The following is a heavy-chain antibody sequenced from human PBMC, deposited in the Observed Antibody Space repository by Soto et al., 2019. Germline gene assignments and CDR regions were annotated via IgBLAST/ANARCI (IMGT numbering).Heavy chain of an antibody. CDR1: GYTFTSYA. J-gene: IGHJ5*02. CDR2: INAGNGNT. D-gene: IGHD2-2*02. Sequence: ASVKVSCKASGYTFTSYAMHWVRQAPGQRLEWMGWINAGNGNTKYSQKFQGRVTITRDTSASTAYMELSSLRSEDTAVYYCARERQYCSRTSPYTPRLPGRGSNWFEPWGQGTLVTVSS. CDR3: ARERQYCSRTSPYTPRLPGRGSNWFEP. V-gene: IGHV1-3*01.